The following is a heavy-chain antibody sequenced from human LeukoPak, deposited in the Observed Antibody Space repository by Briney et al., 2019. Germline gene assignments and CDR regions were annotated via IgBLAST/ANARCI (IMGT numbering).Heavy chain of an antibody. CDR3: ARLTPIGYYGSGRYGWFDP. V-gene: IGHV4-4*07. D-gene: IGHD3-10*01. CDR2: IYTSGST. J-gene: IGHJ5*02. CDR1: GGSISSYY. Sequence: SETLSLTCTVSGGSISSYYWSWIRQPAGKGLEWIGRIYTSGSTNYNPSLKSRVTMSVDTSKNQFSLKLSSVTAADTAVYYCARLTPIGYYGSGRYGWFDPWGQGTLVTVSS.